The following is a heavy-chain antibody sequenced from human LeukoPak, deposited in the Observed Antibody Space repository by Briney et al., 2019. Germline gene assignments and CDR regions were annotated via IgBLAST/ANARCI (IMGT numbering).Heavy chain of an antibody. Sequence: ASVKVSCKASGYTFTSYYMHWVRQAPGQGLEWMGIINPGGGTTSYAQRFQGRVTMTRDTSTSTVYMELSSLRSEDTAVYYCAKEYIDYYGSGSYGHWGQGTLVTVSS. CDR2: INPGGGTT. CDR3: AKEYIDYYGSGSYGH. D-gene: IGHD3-10*01. CDR1: GYTFTSYY. V-gene: IGHV1-46*01. J-gene: IGHJ4*02.